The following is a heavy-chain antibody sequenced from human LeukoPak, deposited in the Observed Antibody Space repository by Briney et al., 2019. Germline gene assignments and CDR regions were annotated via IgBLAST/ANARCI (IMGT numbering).Heavy chain of an antibody. D-gene: IGHD3-22*01. CDR3: ARGFYYDSGATWRAFNI. CDR1: GFTFDDYG. J-gene: IGHJ3*02. CDR2: INWNGDST. Sequence: GGSLRLSCAASGFTFDDYGMSWVRRAPGKGLEWVSGINWNGDSTNYADFVKGRFTISRDNAKNSLYLQVNSLRAEDTALYYCARGFYYDSGATWRAFNIWGQGTMVTVFS. V-gene: IGHV3-20*04.